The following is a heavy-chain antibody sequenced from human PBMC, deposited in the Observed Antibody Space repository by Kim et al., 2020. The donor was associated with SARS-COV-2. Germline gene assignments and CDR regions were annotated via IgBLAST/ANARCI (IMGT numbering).Heavy chain of an antibody. CDR3: ARLSGTTVVTNFDY. D-gene: IGHD4-17*01. J-gene: IGHJ4*02. V-gene: IGHV4-39*01. Sequence: PSLKSRVTISVDTSKNQFSLKLSSVTAADTAVYYCARLSGTTVVTNFDYWGQGTLVTVSS.